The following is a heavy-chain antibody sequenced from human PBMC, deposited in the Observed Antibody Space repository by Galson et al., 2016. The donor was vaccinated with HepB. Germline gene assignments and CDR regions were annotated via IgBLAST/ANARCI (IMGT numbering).Heavy chain of an antibody. D-gene: IGHD3-22*01. V-gene: IGHV3-23*01. Sequence: SLRLSCAASGFTFNKYAMSWVRQAPGQGLEWISTIVGSGVNTYYADSVKGRFTVSRDNSKNTMYLQMDSLRAEDTAVYYCAKDGIVVLTSDGFDVWGQGAMVTVSS. J-gene: IGHJ3*01. CDR3: AKDGIVVLTSDGFDV. CDR1: GFTFNKYA. CDR2: IVGSGVNT.